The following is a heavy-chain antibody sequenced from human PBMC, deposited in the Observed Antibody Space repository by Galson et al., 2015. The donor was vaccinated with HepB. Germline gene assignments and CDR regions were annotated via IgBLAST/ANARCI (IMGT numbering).Heavy chain of an antibody. CDR1: GFTFTSSA. CDR3: AAGYSGYTPGGYYGMDV. CDR2: IVVGSGNT. V-gene: IGHV1-58*01. D-gene: IGHD5-12*01. J-gene: IGHJ6*02. Sequence: SVKVSCKASGFTFTSSAVQWVRQARGQRLEWIGWIVVGSGNTNYAQKFQERVTITRDMSTSTAYMELSSLRSEDTAVYYCAAGYSGYTPGGYYGMDVWGQGTTVTVSS.